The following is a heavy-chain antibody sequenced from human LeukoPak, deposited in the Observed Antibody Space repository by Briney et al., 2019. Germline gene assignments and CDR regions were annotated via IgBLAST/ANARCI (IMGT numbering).Heavy chain of an antibody. Sequence: SETLSLTCAVSGYSISSGYYWGRVRQPPGKGLEWIGSIYHSGSTYYNPSLKSRVTISADTSKNQFSLKLTSVTAADTAVYYCATGLSYDRCYYWGQGTLVTVSS. CDR1: GYSISSGYY. CDR3: ATGLSYDRCYY. D-gene: IGHD3-9*01. V-gene: IGHV4-38-2*01. CDR2: IYHSGST. J-gene: IGHJ4*02.